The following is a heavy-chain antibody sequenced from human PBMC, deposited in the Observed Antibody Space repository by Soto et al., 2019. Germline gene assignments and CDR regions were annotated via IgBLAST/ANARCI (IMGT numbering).Heavy chain of an antibody. V-gene: IGHV4-34*01. Sequence: SETLSLTCAVYGGSFSGYYWSWIRQPPGKGLEWIGEINHSGSTNYNPSLKSQVTISVDTSKNQFSLKLSSVTAADTAVYYCARTGIAAAGKMFDPWGQGTMVTVSS. CDR2: INHSGST. D-gene: IGHD6-13*01. CDR1: GGSFSGYY. CDR3: ARTGIAAAGKMFDP. J-gene: IGHJ5*02.